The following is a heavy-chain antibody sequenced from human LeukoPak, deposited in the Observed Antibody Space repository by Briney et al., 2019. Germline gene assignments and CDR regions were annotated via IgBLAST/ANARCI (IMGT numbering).Heavy chain of an antibody. CDR1: GFTFSSYW. V-gene: IGHV3-48*04. CDR2: ISSSGSTI. CDR3: ARTSIAAVQN. D-gene: IGHD6-13*01. J-gene: IGHJ1*01. Sequence: PGGSLRLSCAASGFTFSSYWMSWVRQAPGKGLEWVSYISSSGSTIYYADSVKGRFTVSRDNAKNSLYLQMNSLRAEDTAVYYCARTSIAAVQNWGQGTLVTVSS.